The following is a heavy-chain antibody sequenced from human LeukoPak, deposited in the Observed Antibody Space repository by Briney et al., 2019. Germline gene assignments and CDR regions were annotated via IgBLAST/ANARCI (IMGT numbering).Heavy chain of an antibody. CDR2: TKQDGSEK. Sequence: GGSLRLPCAASGFTFSNYWMSWVRQAPGKGLEWVANTKQDGSEKYYVDSVKGRFTISRDNAKNSLYLQMNSLRAEDTAVYYCAREEGRGSPFDYWGQGTLSPSPQ. CDR3: AREEGRGSPFDY. V-gene: IGHV3-7*03. CDR1: GFTFSNYW. D-gene: IGHD2-15*01. J-gene: IGHJ4*02.